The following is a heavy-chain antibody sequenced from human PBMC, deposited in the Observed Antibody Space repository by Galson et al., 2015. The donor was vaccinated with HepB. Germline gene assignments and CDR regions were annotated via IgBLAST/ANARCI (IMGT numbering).Heavy chain of an antibody. Sequence: SLRLSCAASGFTFSSHWMNWVRQPPGKGLEWVALIRGDGTDKHYVDSVKGRFTISRDNAKNSVYLQMKSLRAEDTAVYYCVRGAGWRIDSWGQGTLVTVSS. CDR1: GFTFSSHW. CDR3: VRGAGWRIDS. CDR2: IRGDGTDK. J-gene: IGHJ4*02. D-gene: IGHD5-24*01. V-gene: IGHV3-7*01.